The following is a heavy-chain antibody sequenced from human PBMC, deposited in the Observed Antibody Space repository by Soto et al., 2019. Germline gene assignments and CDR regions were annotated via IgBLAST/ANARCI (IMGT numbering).Heavy chain of an antibody. CDR1: GYTFTSYY. D-gene: IGHD2-2*01. CDR3: AMSDYATGYFDL. V-gene: IGHV1-46*01. J-gene: IGHJ2*01. Sequence: QVQLVQSGAEVKKPGASVKVSCKASGYTFTSYYMHWVRQAPGQGLEWMGIINPSGGSTSYAQKFQGRVTMTRDTSTSTVDMELSSLRSDDTAVYYCAMSDYATGYFDLWGRGTLVTVSS. CDR2: INPSGGST.